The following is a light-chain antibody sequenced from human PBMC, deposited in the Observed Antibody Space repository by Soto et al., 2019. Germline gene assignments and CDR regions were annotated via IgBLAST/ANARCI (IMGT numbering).Light chain of an antibody. V-gene: IGLV1-47*02. CDR3: AAWDDSLSGQV. CDR2: SNN. CDR1: SSNIGTNY. Sequence: QSVLTQPLSASGTPGQRVTISCSGSSSNIGTNYVYWYQQLPGTAPKLLIYSNNQRPSGVPDRFSGSKSGTSASLAISGLRSEDEADYSCAAWDDSLSGQVFGGGTKVTVL. J-gene: IGLJ3*02.